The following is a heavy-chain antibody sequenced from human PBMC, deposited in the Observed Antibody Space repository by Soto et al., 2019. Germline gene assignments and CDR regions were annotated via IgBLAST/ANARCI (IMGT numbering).Heavy chain of an antibody. CDR2: ISDGGST. CDR1: GASIYTYY. J-gene: IGHJ6*02. V-gene: IGHV4-59*01. Sequence: SETLSLTCNVSGASIYTYYLNWIWQSPGKGLEWIGYISDGGSTSYNPSLKSRVTMSVDTSKSQFSLKLTSVTAADTAVYYCARGEDAFFYYGLDVWGQGITVTV. CDR3: ARGEDAFFYYGLDV.